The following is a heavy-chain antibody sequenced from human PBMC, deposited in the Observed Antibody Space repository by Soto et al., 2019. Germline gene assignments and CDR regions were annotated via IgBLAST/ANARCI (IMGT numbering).Heavy chain of an antibody. Sequence: EVQLVESGGGLVQPGGSLRLSCAASGFTFSSYWMHWVRQAPGKGLVWVSRINSDGSSTSYADSVKGRFTISRDNAQNTLYLQMNSLRAEDTAVYYCARDDYGDHLYYYGMDVWGQGTTVTVSS. CDR3: ARDDYGDHLYYYGMDV. CDR2: INSDGSST. D-gene: IGHD4-17*01. CDR1: GFTFSSYW. J-gene: IGHJ6*02. V-gene: IGHV3-74*01.